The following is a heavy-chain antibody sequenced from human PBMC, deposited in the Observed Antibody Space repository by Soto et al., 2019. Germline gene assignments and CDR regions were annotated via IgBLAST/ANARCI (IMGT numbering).Heavy chain of an antibody. V-gene: IGHV1-69*01. J-gene: IGHJ4*02. Sequence: QVQLVQSGAEVKKPGSSVKVSCKASGGTFSSYSISWVRQAPGQGREWLGGIIPIFGTANYAQKFQGRVTITADESTSTAYMELSSLRSEDTAVYYCARSGTIFGVVGDARDYWGQGTLVTVSS. CDR3: ARSGTIFGVVGDARDY. CDR1: GGTFSSYS. CDR2: IIPIFGTA. D-gene: IGHD3-3*01.